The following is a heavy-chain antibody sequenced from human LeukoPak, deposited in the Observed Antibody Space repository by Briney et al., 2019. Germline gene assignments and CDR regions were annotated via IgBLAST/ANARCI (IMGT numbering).Heavy chain of an antibody. CDR1: GYTFTSYY. V-gene: IGHV1-2*02. D-gene: IGHD2-15*01. J-gene: IGHJ6*03. CDR3: ARGVVAASFYYYMDV. CDR2: INPNSGGT. Sequence: ASVKVSCKASGYTFTSYYMHWVRQAPGQGLEWMGWINPNSGGTNYAQKFQGRVTMTRDTSISTAYMELSRLTSDDAAVYYCARGVVAASFYYYMDVWDKGTTVTISS.